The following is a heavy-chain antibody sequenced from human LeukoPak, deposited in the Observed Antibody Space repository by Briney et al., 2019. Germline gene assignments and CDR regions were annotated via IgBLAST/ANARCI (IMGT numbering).Heavy chain of an antibody. J-gene: IGHJ4*02. CDR1: GGSISSGGYY. D-gene: IGHD5-18*01. V-gene: IGHV4-31*03. Sequence: SETLSLTCTVSGGSISSGGYYWSWIRQHPGKGLEWIGYIYYSGSTYYNPSLKSRVTISVDTSKNQFSLKLSSVTAADTAVYYCARVSVDTAMANDYWGQGTLVTVSS. CDR2: IYYSGST. CDR3: ARVSVDTAMANDY.